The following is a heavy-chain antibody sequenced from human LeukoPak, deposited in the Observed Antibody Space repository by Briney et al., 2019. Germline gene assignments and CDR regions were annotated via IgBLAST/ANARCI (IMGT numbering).Heavy chain of an antibody. V-gene: IGHV3-23*01. D-gene: IGHD6-13*01. Sequence: GGSLRLSCAASGFTFSSYAMSWVRQAPGKGLEWVSVVSGSGGSTFYADSVKGRFTISRDNAKNSLYLQMNSLRAEDTAVYYCARDPYSSSPYGMDVWGQGTTVTVSS. CDR2: VSGSGGST. CDR1: GFTFSSYA. CDR3: ARDPYSSSPYGMDV. J-gene: IGHJ6*02.